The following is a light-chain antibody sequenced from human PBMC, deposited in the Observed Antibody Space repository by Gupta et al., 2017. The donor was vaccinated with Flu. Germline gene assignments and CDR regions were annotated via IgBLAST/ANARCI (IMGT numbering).Light chain of an antibody. CDR1: QSVSTSY. CDR3: QQYSTSPWT. J-gene: IGKJ1*01. V-gene: IGKV3-20*01. Sequence: GTLSLSPGERATPSCRTSQSVSTSYLAWYQQKPGQAPRLLIYGAHTRATGVPDRFSGSGPGTDFTLTISRLEPEDFAVYYCQQYSTSPWTFGRGTKVEMK. CDR2: GAH.